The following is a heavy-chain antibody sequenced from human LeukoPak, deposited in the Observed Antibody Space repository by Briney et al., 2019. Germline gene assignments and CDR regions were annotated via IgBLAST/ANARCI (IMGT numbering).Heavy chain of an antibody. Sequence: PSETLSLTCAVYGGSFSGYCWSWIRQPPGKGLEWIGEINHSGSTNYNPSLKSRVTISVDTSKNQFSLKLSSVTAADTAVYYCARHVYDILTPSNFDYWGQGTLVTVSS. CDR3: ARHVYDILTPSNFDY. D-gene: IGHD3-9*01. CDR1: GGSFSGYC. CDR2: INHSGST. V-gene: IGHV4-34*01. J-gene: IGHJ4*02.